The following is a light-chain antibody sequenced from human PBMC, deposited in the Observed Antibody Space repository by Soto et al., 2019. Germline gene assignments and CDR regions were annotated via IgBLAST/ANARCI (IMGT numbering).Light chain of an antibody. Sequence: SALTQPPSASGSPGQSVTISCTGTSSDVGGYNYVSWYQQHPGKAPKLMIYEVSKRPSGVPGRFSGSKSGNTASLTVSGLQAEDEADYYCSSFAGSNNFVVFGGGTKLTVL. V-gene: IGLV2-8*01. CDR1: SSDVGGYNY. CDR3: SSFAGSNNFVV. CDR2: EVS. J-gene: IGLJ2*01.